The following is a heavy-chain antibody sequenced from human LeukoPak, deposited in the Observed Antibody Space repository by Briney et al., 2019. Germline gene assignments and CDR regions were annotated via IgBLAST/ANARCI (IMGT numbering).Heavy chain of an antibody. Sequence: GVSLRLSCAASGFTFRSYNMNGVRQAPGKGVEGVSYISSSSSTIYYADSVKGRFTISRDNAKNSLYLQVNRLRDEDTAVYYCAREFSSSSGSVSDYWGQGTLVTVSS. V-gene: IGHV3-48*02. J-gene: IGHJ4*02. CDR3: AREFSSSSGSVSDY. CDR1: GFTFRSYN. CDR2: ISSSSSTI. D-gene: IGHD6-6*01.